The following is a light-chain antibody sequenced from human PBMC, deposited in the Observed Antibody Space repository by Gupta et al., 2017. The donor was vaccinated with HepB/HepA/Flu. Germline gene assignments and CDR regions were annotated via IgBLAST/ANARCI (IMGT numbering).Light chain of an antibody. J-gene: IGKJ3*01. CDR2: AAS. Sequence: DIQMTQSPSSLYASLGERVTSTCRASQSIRSYLNWYQQKPGKAPKLLIYAASSLQSGVPSRFSGSGSGTDFTLTISSLQPEDFATYYCQQCYSTPVTFGPGTKVDIK. CDR3: QQCYSTPVT. CDR1: QSIRSY. V-gene: IGKV1-39*01.